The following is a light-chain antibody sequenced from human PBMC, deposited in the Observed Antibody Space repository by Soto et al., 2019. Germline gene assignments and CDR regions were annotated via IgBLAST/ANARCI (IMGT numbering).Light chain of an antibody. CDR1: QGISSY. CDR3: QQLNSYPIT. Sequence: IQLTQSPSSLSASVGDRVTITCRASQGISSYLAWYQQKPGKAPKLLIYAASTLQSGVPSRFSGSGSGTEFTLTISSLQPEDFVTYYCQQLNSYPITFGQGTRLEIK. CDR2: AAS. J-gene: IGKJ5*01. V-gene: IGKV1-9*01.